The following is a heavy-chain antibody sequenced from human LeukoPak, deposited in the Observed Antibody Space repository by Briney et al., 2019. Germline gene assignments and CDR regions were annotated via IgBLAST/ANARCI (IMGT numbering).Heavy chain of an antibody. CDR3: ARLAFWSGYYSPFDY. J-gene: IGHJ4*02. V-gene: IGHV4-61*02. CDR2: MYASGNT. D-gene: IGHD3-3*01. Sequence: PSETLSLTCTVSGGSISGGSYYWTWIRQPAGKGLEWIGRMYASGNTNYNPSLKSRVTISVDTSKNQFSLKLSSVTAADTAVYYCARLAFWSGYYSPFDYWGQGTLVTVSS. CDR1: GGSISGGSYY.